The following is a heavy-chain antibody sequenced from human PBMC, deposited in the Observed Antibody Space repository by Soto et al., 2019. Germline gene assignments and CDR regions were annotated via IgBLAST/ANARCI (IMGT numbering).Heavy chain of an antibody. Sequence: QVQLMESGGGVVQSGGSLRLSGEAPGFNLNINALHWIRQAPGGGLEGVAVMSPGGNSQYYADSVKGRFTISRDTSKSTLYLQMTSLRPEDTAVYYCASGAAFYYDTSRYWGQGTLVTVSS. D-gene: IGHD3-22*01. V-gene: IGHV3-30-3*01. CDR3: ASGAAFYYDTSRY. J-gene: IGHJ4*02. CDR2: MSPGGNSQ. CDR1: GFNLNINA.